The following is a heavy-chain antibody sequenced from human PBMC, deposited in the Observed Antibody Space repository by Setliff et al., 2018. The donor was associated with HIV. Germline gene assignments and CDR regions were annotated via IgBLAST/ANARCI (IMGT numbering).Heavy chain of an antibody. Sequence: PGGSLRLSCAASGFTFSNAWMSWVRQAPGKGLEWVGRIKAKVVGATTDYSAPVRDRFTISRDDSKNTLYLQMNSLKTEDTAIYYCTTKPPAADFQHWGQGTLVTVSS. J-gene: IGHJ1*01. CDR1: GFTFSNAW. CDR2: IKAKVVGATT. D-gene: IGHD2-2*01. V-gene: IGHV3-15*01. CDR3: TTKPPAADFQH.